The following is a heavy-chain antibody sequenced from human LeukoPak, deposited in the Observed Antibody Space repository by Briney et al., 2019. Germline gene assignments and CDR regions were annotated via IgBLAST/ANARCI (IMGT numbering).Heavy chain of an antibody. D-gene: IGHD3-16*01. CDR3: ARGFGIGDDYVWGTLIYYFDY. Sequence: ASVKVSCKASGYTFTSYGISWVRQAPGQGLEWMGWISAYSGNTNYAQKLQGGVTMTTDTSTSTAYMELRSLRSDDTAVYYCARGFGIGDDYVWGTLIYYFDYWGQGTLVTVSS. CDR2: ISAYSGNT. V-gene: IGHV1-18*01. CDR1: GYTFTSYG. J-gene: IGHJ4*02.